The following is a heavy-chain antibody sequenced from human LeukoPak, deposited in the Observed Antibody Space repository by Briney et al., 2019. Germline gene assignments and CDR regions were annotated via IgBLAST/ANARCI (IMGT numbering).Heavy chain of an antibody. Sequence: SETLSLTCAVYGGSFRSYYWSWIRQPPGKGLEWIGEINESGGTNYNPSLKSRVTILVDTPKNQFSLNLSSVTAADTAVYYCASERKYSSGRWDYYFDYWGQGILVTVSS. CDR2: INESGGT. CDR1: GGSFRSYY. V-gene: IGHV4-34*01. J-gene: IGHJ4*02. CDR3: ASERKYSSGRWDYYFDY. D-gene: IGHD6-19*01.